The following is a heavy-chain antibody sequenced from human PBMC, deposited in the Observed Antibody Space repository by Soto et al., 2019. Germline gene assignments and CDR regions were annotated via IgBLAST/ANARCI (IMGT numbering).Heavy chain of an antibody. Sequence: EVQLVESGGGLVQPGRSLRLSCAASGLSFDDYAMHWVRQAPGKCLEWGSGIRCNSGNIGYAESVKGRFTISRDNAKNSLHLQMNSLRAEDTALYYCAKLEGAFDSWGQETMVTVSS. CDR1: GLSFDDYA. CDR2: IRCNSGNI. CDR3: AKLEGAFDS. V-gene: IGHV3-9*01. J-gene: IGHJ3*02.